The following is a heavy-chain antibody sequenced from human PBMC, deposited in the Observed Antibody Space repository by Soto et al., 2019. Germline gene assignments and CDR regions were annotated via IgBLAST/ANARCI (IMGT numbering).Heavy chain of an antibody. J-gene: IGHJ5*01. Sequence: EVQLVESGGGLVKPGGSLSLSCAASGFTFSRYGMNWLRQAPGKGLEWVASISSSTSYVYYADSVKGRFSISRDNAKNILYLEMYALRIEDTAVYYCARDPSEGRVGNWFESWGQGTLVTVSS. CDR1: GFTFSRYG. CDR3: ARDPSEGRVGNWFES. V-gene: IGHV3-21*06. D-gene: IGHD2-2*01. CDR2: ISSSTSYV.